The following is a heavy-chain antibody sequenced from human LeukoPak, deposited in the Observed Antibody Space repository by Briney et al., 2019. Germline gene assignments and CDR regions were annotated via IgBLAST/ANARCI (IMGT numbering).Heavy chain of an antibody. J-gene: IGHJ3*02. CDR3: ARLLDDAFDI. V-gene: IGHV4-34*01. Sequence: SETLSLTCAVYGVSFSGYYWSWIRKPPGKGLEWIGEINHSGSTNYNPSLKSRVTISVDTSKNQFSLKLSSVTAADTAVYYCARLLDDAFDIWGQGTMVTVSS. CDR2: INHSGST. CDR1: GVSFSGYY.